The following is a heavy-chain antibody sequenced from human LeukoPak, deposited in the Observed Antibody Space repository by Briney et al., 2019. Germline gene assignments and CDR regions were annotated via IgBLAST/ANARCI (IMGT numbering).Heavy chain of an antibody. CDR3: ARDLGH. V-gene: IGHV3-48*02. Sequence: GGSLRLSCAASGFTFSNFDMNWVRQAPGRGLEWISYISSSSTIYYADSVKGRFTISRDNAKNSLYLQMNSLRDEDTAMYYCARDLGHWGQGTLVTVSS. CDR2: ISSSSTI. CDR1: GFTFSNFD. J-gene: IGHJ1*01.